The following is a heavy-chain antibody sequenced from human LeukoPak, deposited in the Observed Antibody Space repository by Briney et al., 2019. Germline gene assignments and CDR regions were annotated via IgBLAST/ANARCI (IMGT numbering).Heavy chain of an antibody. CDR1: GYTFTSYG. CDR3: ARICSGGSCYWSFDY. Sequence: ALVKVSCKASGYTFTSYGISCVRQAPGQGLEWMGWISAYNGNTNYAQKLQGRVTMTTDTSTSTAYMELRSLRSDDTAVYYCARICSGGSCYWSFDYWGQGTLVTVSS. J-gene: IGHJ4*02. D-gene: IGHD2-15*01. V-gene: IGHV1-18*01. CDR2: ISAYNGNT.